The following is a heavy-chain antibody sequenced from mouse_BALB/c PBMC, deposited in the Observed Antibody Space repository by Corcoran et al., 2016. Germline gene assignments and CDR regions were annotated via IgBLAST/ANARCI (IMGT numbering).Heavy chain of an antibody. CDR3: ARLWGYDYDAGFAY. D-gene: IGHD2-4*01. V-gene: IGHV1S136*01. CDR1: GYTFTSYV. CDR2: INPYNDGT. J-gene: IGHJ3*01. Sequence: EVQLQQSGPELVKPGASVKMSCKASGYTFTSYVMHWVKQKPGQGLEWIGYINPYNDGTKYNEKFKGKATLTSDKSSSTAYMELSSLTSEDSAVYYCARLWGYDYDAGFAYWGQGTLVTVSA.